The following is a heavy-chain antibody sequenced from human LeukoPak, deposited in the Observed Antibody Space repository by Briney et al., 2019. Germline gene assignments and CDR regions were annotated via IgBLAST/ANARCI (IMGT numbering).Heavy chain of an antibody. CDR2: IYTSGST. V-gene: IGHV4-4*07. J-gene: IGHJ6*02. CDR3: ARDRGRYCSGGSCYMFRDYYYGMDV. CDR1: GGSISSYY. Sequence: PSETLPLTCTVSGGSISSYYWSWIRQPAGKGLEWIGRIYTSGSTNYNPSLKSRVTMSVDTSKNQFSLKLSSVTAADTAVYYCARDRGRYCSGGSCYMFRDYYYGMDVWGQGTTVTVSS. D-gene: IGHD2-15*01.